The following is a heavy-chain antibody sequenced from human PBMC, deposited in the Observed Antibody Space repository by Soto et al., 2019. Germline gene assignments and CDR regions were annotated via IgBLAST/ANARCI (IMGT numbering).Heavy chain of an antibody. D-gene: IGHD2-2*01. CDR1: GVSISSYY. CDR3: ARLTTRYYYHYYMAV. J-gene: IGHJ6*03. CDR2: FYYSGST. Sequence: PSETLSLSCTVSGVSISSYYWSWIRQPPGKGLEWIGYFYYSGSTNYSPSLKSRVTISVDTSKNQFSLKLSSVTATDTAVYYCARLTTRYYYHYYMAVWGKGTTVTVSS. V-gene: IGHV4-59*08.